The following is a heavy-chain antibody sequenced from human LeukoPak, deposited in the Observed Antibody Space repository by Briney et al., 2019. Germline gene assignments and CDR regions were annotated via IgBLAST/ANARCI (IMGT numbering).Heavy chain of an antibody. Sequence: GGSLRLSCAASGFSVGGYYMSWVRQAPGRGLEWVSVIYSGGDTSYADSVKGRFTVSRDNAKNTVDLHMNGLRAEDTAVYYCARTYGMDVWGQGTTVTVSS. J-gene: IGHJ6*02. V-gene: IGHV3-66*01. CDR1: GFSVGGYY. CDR2: IYSGGDT. CDR3: ARTYGMDV.